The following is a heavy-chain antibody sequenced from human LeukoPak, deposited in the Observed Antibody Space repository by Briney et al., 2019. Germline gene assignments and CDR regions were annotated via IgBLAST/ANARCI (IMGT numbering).Heavy chain of an antibody. CDR1: GYTFTDYY. CDR3: GRDRPDDAGDYGWFDP. Sequence: ASMKVSCKASGYTFTDYYIHWVRQAPGQGLEWVGVINPSDGSTNYAQLPQKFQDRVILTRDTSTNTVYMDLRSLRYDDTAIYYCGRDRPDDAGDYGWFDPWGQGTLVTVSS. J-gene: IGHJ5*02. V-gene: IGHV1-46*01. D-gene: IGHD4-17*01. CDR2: INPSDGST.